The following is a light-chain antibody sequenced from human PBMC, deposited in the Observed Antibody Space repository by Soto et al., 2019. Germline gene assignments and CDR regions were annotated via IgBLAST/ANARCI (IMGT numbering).Light chain of an antibody. CDR1: QSVSTRY. J-gene: IGKJ2*01. CDR2: GAS. Sequence: ESMLTQSPGTLSLSPGERATLSCRASQSVSTRYLAWYQQKPGQAPGLLIYGASIRATGIPDRFSGSGSGTDFTLTISRLEPEDFAVYYCHQFGSSPPAFTFGQGTKLEI. CDR3: HQFGSSPPAFT. V-gene: IGKV3-20*01.